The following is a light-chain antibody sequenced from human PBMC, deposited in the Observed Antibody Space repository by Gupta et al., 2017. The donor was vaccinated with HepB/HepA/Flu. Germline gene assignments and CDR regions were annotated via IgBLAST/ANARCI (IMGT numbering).Light chain of an antibody. V-gene: IGLV3-1*01. Sequence: SYELTQLPPVSVPSGQTPSSTCSGDKLGDKYACWYQQMPGKSPVLVTYQDSKRPSGLPERFSGSNSGNTATLTISGTQAMDDADYYCQAWDSSTYVVFGGGTKLTVL. J-gene: IGLJ2*01. CDR2: QDS. CDR1: KLGDKY. CDR3: QAWDSSTYVV.